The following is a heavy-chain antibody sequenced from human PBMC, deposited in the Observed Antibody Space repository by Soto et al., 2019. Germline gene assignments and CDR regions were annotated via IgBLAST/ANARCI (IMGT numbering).Heavy chain of an antibody. CDR2: ISSSGSTI. D-gene: IGHD2-2*01. V-gene: IGHV3-48*03. CDR1: GFTFSSYA. CDR3: ARKDCSSTSCPIKGFDF. J-gene: IGHJ5*01. Sequence: GGSLRLSCVASGFTFSSYAVSWVRQAPGKGLEWVSYISSSGSTIYYADSVKGRFTISRDNAKNSLYLQMNSLRAEDTAVYYCARKDCSSTSCPIKGFDFWGQGTLVTVSS.